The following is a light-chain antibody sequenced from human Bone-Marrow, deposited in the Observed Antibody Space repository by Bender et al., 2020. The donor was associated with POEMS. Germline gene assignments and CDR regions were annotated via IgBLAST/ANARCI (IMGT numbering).Light chain of an antibody. J-gene: IGLJ3*02. CDR1: SSNIGSNS. CDR2: SNY. V-gene: IGLV1-44*01. CDR3: SSWDDSLSGWV. Sequence: QSVLTQPPSASGTPGQRITISCSGTSSNIGSNSVYWYQQFPGSAPRLVVYSNYQRPSGVPARFSGSKSGTSASLAISDIQSEDEGDYYCSSWDDSLSGWVFGGGTKLTVL.